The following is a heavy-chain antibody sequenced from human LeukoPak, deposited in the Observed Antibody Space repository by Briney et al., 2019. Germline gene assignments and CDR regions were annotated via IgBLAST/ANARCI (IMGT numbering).Heavy chain of an antibody. Sequence: ASVKVSCKASGYTFAIYGISWVRQAPGQGLEWMAWISPYDGDTNYAQNFEGRVTMTTETSTSTAYMELRSLRSDDTAIYYCAKPGLAVAGNHFDYWGQGTLVTVSS. CDR3: AKPGLAVAGNHFDY. J-gene: IGHJ4*02. CDR1: GYTFAIYG. CDR2: ISPYDGDT. V-gene: IGHV1-18*01. D-gene: IGHD6-19*01.